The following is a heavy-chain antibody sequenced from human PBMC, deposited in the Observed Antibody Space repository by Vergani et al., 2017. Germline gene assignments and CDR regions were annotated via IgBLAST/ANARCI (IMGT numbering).Heavy chain of an antibody. J-gene: IGHJ6*03. CDR2: LRGTGQTT. D-gene: IGHD5-12*01. V-gene: IGHV3-23*01. CDR1: GFSFAGYA. CDR3: AKSPEPDNDYDSYPYYYMDV. Sequence: EAQLLESGGGLAQPGGSLRLSCAATGFSFAGYAMTWVRQAPGKGPEWVSTLRGTGQTTYYADSVRGRFTISRDNSKNTLFLQMNNLTVEDTARYYCAKSPEPDNDYDSYPYYYMDVWGNGTTVTVS.